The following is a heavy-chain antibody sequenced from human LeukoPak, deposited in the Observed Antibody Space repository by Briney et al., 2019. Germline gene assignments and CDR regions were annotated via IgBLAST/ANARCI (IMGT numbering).Heavy chain of an antibody. CDR1: GGSISSSSYY. CDR2: IHYSGST. D-gene: IGHD3-22*01. Sequence: KPSETLSLTCTVSGGSISSSSYYWGWIRQPPGEGLKWIGSIHYSGSTYYNPSLKSRVTISVDTSKNQFSLKLSSVTAADTAVYYCARQRGPMCYYDSSGYYLDYWGQGTLVTVSS. CDR3: ARQRGPMCYYDSSGYYLDY. V-gene: IGHV4-39*01. J-gene: IGHJ4*02.